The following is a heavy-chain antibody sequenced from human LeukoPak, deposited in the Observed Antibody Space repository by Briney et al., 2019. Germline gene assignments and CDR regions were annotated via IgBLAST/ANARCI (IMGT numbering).Heavy chain of an antibody. CDR3: AKRGRAARPFESFDY. D-gene: IGHD6-6*01. CDR1: GFTFSSYA. V-gene: IGHV3-23*01. CDR2: ISGSGGST. Sequence: GESLRLSCAASGFTFSSYAMSWVRQAPGKGLEWVSAISGSGGSTYYADSVKGRFTISRDNSKNTLYLQMNSLRAEDTAVYYCAKRGRAARPFESFDYWGQGTLVTVSS. J-gene: IGHJ4*02.